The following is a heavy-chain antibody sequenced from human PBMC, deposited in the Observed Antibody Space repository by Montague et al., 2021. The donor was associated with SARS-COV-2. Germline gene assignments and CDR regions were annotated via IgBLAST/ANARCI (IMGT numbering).Heavy chain of an antibody. CDR3: ARGATRTFDY. J-gene: IGHJ4*02. V-gene: IGHV4-59*01. CDR1: GDSMTYFY. Sequence: SETLSLTCTVSGDSMTYFYWSWIRQTPEKGLEWIGYIFYRGTTKYNPSLESRVTITVDTSKDQFYPKLNSVTAADTAVYYCARGATRTFDYWGQGTRVTVFS. D-gene: IGHD1-1*01. CDR2: IFYRGTT.